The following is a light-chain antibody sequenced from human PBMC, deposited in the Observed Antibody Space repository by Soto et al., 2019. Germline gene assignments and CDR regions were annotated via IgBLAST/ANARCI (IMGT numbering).Light chain of an antibody. CDR3: QQSYSTPLVT. CDR1: QSISNY. V-gene: IGKV1-39*01. J-gene: IGKJ5*01. Sequence: DIQMTQSPSSLSASVGDRVTITCRASQSISNYLNWYQQKPGKVPKLLIYAASSLQTGVPSRFSGSGYGTDFPLTISSLQPEDFASYYCQQSYSTPLVTFGQGTRLEIK. CDR2: AAS.